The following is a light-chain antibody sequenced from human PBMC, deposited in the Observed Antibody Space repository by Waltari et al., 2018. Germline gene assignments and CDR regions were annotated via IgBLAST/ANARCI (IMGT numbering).Light chain of an antibody. V-gene: IGKV3-11*01. Sequence: EIVLTQSPATLSLSPGERATLSCRASQGVSSYLARYQQRPGQAPRLLIYRVANRATGIPDRFIGSGSGTDFTLTISSLEPEDFAVYYCQQRSDWPRTFGQGTKVEIK. CDR2: RVA. CDR1: QGVSSY. J-gene: IGKJ1*01. CDR3: QQRSDWPRT.